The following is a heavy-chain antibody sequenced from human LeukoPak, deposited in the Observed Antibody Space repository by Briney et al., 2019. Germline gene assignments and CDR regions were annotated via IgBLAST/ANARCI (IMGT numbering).Heavy chain of an antibody. CDR3: ARGLHWDYYYMDV. CDR2: INHSGST. Sequence: SETLSLTCAVYGGSFSGYYWSWIRQPPGKGLEWIGEINHSGSTNYNPSLKSRVTISVDTSKNQFSLKLSSVTAADTAVYYCARGLHWDYYYMDVWGEGTTVTVSS. D-gene: IGHD7-27*01. CDR1: GGSFSGYY. V-gene: IGHV4-34*01. J-gene: IGHJ6*03.